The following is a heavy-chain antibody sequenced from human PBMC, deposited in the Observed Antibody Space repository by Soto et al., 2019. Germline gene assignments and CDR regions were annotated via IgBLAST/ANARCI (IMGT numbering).Heavy chain of an antibody. D-gene: IGHD3-22*01. CDR1: GFTFSSYS. CDR3: ARDDYYYDSSGYPSPFDY. V-gene: IGHV3-21*01. J-gene: IGHJ4*02. Sequence: PGGSLRLSCAASGFTFSSYSMNWVRQAPGKGLEWVSSISSRSSYIYYADSVKGRFTISRDNAKNSLYLQMNSLRAEDTAVYYCARDDYYYDSSGYPSPFDYWGQGMLVTVSS. CDR2: ISSRSSYI.